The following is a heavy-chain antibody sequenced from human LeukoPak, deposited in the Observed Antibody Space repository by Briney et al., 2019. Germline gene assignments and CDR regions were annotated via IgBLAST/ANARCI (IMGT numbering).Heavy chain of an antibody. J-gene: IGHJ6*03. CDR3: ARDHYDFWSDPRTNYYYYYMDV. CDR1: GYTFTGYY. Sequence: GASVKVSCKASGYTFTGYYMHWVRQAPGQGLEWMGWINPNSGGTNYAQKFQGRVTMTRDTSISTAYMELSRLRSDDTAVYYCARDHYDFWSDPRTNYYYYYMDVWGKGTTVTVSS. V-gene: IGHV1-2*02. CDR2: INPNSGGT. D-gene: IGHD3-3*01.